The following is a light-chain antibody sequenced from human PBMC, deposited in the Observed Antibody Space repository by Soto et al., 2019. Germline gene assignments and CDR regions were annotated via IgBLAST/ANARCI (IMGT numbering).Light chain of an antibody. CDR2: EVV. Sequence: SALTQPPSAAGSPGQSVTISCTGTKSDIGVYDFVSWYQHHPGKAPRLIIYEVVQRPSGVPDRFSDSKSGNPASLTVSGLQAADEADYFCKSYAGSNTYVFGSGTKVTVL. CDR1: KSDIGVYDF. J-gene: IGLJ1*01. V-gene: IGLV2-8*01. CDR3: KSYAGSNTYV.